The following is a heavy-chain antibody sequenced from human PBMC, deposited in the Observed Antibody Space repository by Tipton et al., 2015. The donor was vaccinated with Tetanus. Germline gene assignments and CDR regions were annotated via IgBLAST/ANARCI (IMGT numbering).Heavy chain of an antibody. CDR2: ITPIFGTT. V-gene: IGHV1-69*01. D-gene: IGHD6-19*01. Sequence: QVQLVQSGAEMKKPGSSVKVSCKASGGTFTNYALSWVRQAPGQGLEWVGGITPIFGTTNSAPKFQGRVTITADESTNTAYTELSSLRSDDTAVYFCARLVKQWLVPEDYWGQGTLVIVSS. CDR1: GGTFTNYA. J-gene: IGHJ4*02. CDR3: ARLVKQWLVPEDY.